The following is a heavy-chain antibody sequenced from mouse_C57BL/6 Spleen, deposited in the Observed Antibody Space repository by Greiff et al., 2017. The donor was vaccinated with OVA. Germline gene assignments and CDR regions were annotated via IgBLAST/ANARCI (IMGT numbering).Heavy chain of an antibody. CDR3: AKTYDGYYEGAMDY. CDR1: GFSLTSYG. Sequence: VQLQQSGPGLVQPSQTLTITCTVSGFSLTSYGVHWVRQSPGKGLEWLGVIWRGGSTDYTAAFMSRLSITKDNSKSQVFLKMNSLQAEDTAIYYCAKTYDGYYEGAMDYWGQGTSVTVSS. J-gene: IGHJ4*01. CDR2: IWRGGST. V-gene: IGHV2-5*01. D-gene: IGHD2-3*01.